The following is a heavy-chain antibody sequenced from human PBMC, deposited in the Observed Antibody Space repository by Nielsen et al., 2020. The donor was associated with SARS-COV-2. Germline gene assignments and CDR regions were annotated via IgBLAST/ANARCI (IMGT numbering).Heavy chain of an antibody. CDR3: ARDLAETGDAFDI. D-gene: IGHD7-27*01. V-gene: IGHV3-69-1*01. Sequence: GESLKISCAASGFTFSDYYMNWVRQAPGKGLEWVSSISSSSTIYYADSVKGRFTISRDNAKNSLYLQMNSLRAEDTAVYYCARDLAETGDAFDIWGQGTMVTVSS. CDR1: GFTFSDYY. J-gene: IGHJ3*02. CDR2: ISSSSTI.